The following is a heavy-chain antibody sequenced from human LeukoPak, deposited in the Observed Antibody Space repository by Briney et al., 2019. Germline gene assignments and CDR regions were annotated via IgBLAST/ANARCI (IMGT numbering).Heavy chain of an antibody. CDR1: GGSISSYY. J-gene: IGHJ4*02. Sequence: SETLSLTCTVSGGSISSYYWSWIRQPPGKGLEWIGYIYYSGSTNYNPSLKSRVTISVDTSKNQFSLKLSSVTAADTAVYYCARSATIFGVATDFDYWGQGTLVTVSS. CDR3: ARSATIFGVATDFDY. V-gene: IGHV4-59*01. D-gene: IGHD3-3*01. CDR2: IYYSGST.